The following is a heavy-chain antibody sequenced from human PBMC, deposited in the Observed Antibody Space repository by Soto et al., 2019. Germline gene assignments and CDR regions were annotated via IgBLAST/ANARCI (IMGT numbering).Heavy chain of an antibody. V-gene: IGHV4-31*03. CDR3: AREEDYDILTGYYINAFDI. Sequence: SETLSLTCTVSGGSISSGGYYWSWIRQHPGKGLEWIGYIYYSGSTYYNPSLKSRVTISVDTSKNQFSLKLSSVTAADTAVYYCAREEDYDILTGYYINAFDIWGQGTMVTVSS. CDR1: GGSISSGGYY. D-gene: IGHD3-9*01. J-gene: IGHJ3*02. CDR2: IYYSGST.